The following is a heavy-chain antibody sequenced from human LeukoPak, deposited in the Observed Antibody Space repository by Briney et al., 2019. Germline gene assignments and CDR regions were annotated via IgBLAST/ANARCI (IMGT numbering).Heavy chain of an antibody. V-gene: IGHV3-23*01. D-gene: IGHD3-10*01. J-gene: IGHJ4*02. Sequence: GGSLRLSCAASGFTFSTHAMSWVRQAPGKGLEWVSRISSTGGTTEYADSVKGRFTISRDTSKNTLYLQMNSLRVEDTAVYYCAKDRSGSGYFDNWGQGTLVTVSA. CDR2: ISSTGGTT. CDR1: GFTFSTHA. CDR3: AKDRSGSGYFDN.